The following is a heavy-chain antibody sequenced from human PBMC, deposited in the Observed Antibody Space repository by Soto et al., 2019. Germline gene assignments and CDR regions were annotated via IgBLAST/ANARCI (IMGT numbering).Heavy chain of an antibody. CDR3: ARSGATGLFHLDY. CDR1: GFTFSRYG. J-gene: IGHJ4*02. D-gene: IGHD1-26*01. V-gene: IGHV3-33*01. Sequence: GGSLRHSCAASGFTFSRYGMHWVRQAPGKGLEWVAVIWYDGNKKYYADSVKGRFAVSRDNSKNTLYLQMNSLRAEDTAAYFCARSGATGLFHLDYWGQGTQVTVSS. CDR2: IWYDGNKK.